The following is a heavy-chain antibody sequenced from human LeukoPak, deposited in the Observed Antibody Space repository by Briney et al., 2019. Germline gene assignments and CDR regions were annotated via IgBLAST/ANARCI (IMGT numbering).Heavy chain of an antibody. Sequence: GGSLRLSCAASGFTFSSYGMHWVRQAPGKGLEWVAVIWYDGSNKYYADSVKGRFTISRDNSKDTLYLQMNSLRAEDMAVYYCARDADSSGYYGWFDPWGQGTLVTVSS. CDR1: GFTFSSYG. CDR2: IWYDGSNK. V-gene: IGHV3-33*01. CDR3: ARDADSSGYYGWFDP. J-gene: IGHJ5*02. D-gene: IGHD3-22*01.